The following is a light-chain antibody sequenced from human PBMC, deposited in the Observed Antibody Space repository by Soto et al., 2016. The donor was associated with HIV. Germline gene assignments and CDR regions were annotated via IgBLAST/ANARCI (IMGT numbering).Light chain of an antibody. J-gene: IGKJ1*01. V-gene: IGKV1-13*02. Sequence: AIQLTQSPSSLSASVGDRVTITCRASQGISSALAWYQQKPGKAPKLLIYDASSLESGVPSRFSGSGSGTDFTLTLSSVQPDDVGTYYCQQYNSVPWTFGQGTKLEMK. CDR1: QGISSA. CDR2: DAS. CDR3: QQYNSVPWT.